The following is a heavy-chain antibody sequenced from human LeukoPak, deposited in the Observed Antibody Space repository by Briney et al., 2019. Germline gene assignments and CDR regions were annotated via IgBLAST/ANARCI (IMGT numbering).Heavy chain of an antibody. J-gene: IGHJ3*02. V-gene: IGHV3-48*01. CDR3: ARDRRLVTIFGVVTAIGPRRDAFDI. D-gene: IGHD3-3*01. CDR1: GINFNNYS. CDR2: CSSNNTI. Sequence: GALEPPFSTPGINFNNYSLELGPPAPGKGAGWGSIHCSSNNTIFYRDSVKGRFTISRDNAKNSLYLQMNSLRAEDTAVYYCARDRRLVTIFGVVTAIGPRRDAFDIWGQGTMVTVSS.